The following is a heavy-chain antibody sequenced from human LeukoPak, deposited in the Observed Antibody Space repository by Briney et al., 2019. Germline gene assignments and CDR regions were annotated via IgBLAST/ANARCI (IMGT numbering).Heavy chain of an antibody. CDR3: ARGSRELYYFHY. CDR1: GGSISSYY. J-gene: IGHJ4*02. V-gene: IGHV4-59*01. D-gene: IGHD1-7*01. Sequence: SETLSLTCTVSGGSISSYYWSWIRQPPGKGLEWIGYIYYSGSTKYNLSLKSRVTISVDASKTQFSLKLNSVTAADTAVYYCARGSRELYYFHYWGQGTLVTVSS. CDR2: IYYSGST.